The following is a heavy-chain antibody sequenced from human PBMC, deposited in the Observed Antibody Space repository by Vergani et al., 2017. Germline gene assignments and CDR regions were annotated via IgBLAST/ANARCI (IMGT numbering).Heavy chain of an antibody. CDR3: TTDPRYSGDGSCDWLRDHHYYGMDV. Sequence: EVQLVESGGGIVKPGGSLRLSCVASGFSFRNAWMNWVRRTPGKGLEWVGRTKSTFDRGTTDYAAAVKGRFTISSDDSKNTLFLQMNGMKTEDIGVYYCTTDPRYSGDGSCDWLRDHHYYGMDVWGQGTTVTVSS. D-gene: IGHD2-21*01. CDR1: GFSFRNAW. V-gene: IGHV3-15*07. CDR2: TKSTFDRGTT. J-gene: IGHJ6*02.